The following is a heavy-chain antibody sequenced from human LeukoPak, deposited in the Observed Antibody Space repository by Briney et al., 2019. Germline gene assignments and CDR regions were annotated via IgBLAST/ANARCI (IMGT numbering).Heavy chain of an antibody. CDR3: ARDLAVAVAVESYYYYGMDV. V-gene: IGHV1-18*01. J-gene: IGHJ6*02. CDR1: GYTFTSYG. D-gene: IGHD6-13*01. CDR2: ISAYNGNT. Sequence: GASVTVSCKASGYTFTSYGISWVRQAPGQGLEWMGWISAYNGNTNYAQKVQGRVTMTTDRSTSTAYMELRSLRSDDTAVYYCARDLAVAVAVESYYYYGMDVWGQGTTVTVSS.